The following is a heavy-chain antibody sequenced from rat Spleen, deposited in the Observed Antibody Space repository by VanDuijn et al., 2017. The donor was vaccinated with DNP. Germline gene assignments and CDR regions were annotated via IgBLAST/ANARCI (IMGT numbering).Heavy chain of an antibody. V-gene: IGHV2-6*01. Sequence: QVQLKESGPGLVQPSQTLSLTCTVSGFSLTSYTVSWVRQPPGKGLEWIALISSGGGTYHNSALKSRLSISRDTSKSQVFLKMNSLQTEDTAVYFCYRGGGAMDAWGQGTSVTVSS. CDR3: YRGGGAMDA. CDR2: ISSGGGT. J-gene: IGHJ4*01. CDR1: GFSLTSYT. D-gene: IGHD1-11*01.